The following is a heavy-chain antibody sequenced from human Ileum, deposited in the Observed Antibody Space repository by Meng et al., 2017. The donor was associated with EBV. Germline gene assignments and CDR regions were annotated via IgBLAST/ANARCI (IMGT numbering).Heavy chain of an antibody. D-gene: IGHD1-26*01. CDR3: ARGRSMAFDL. CDR2: IYQSGTT. V-gene: IGHV4-30-2*01. J-gene: IGHJ2*01. CDR1: GGPFCTGPYS. Sequence: QPQLQKSGSGLVQPSQTLSLTCSVSGGPFCTGPYSCSWIRQAPGKGLEWIGNIYQSGTTFYNPSLRGRVTISLDKSENQFSLNLASVTAADTAVYFCARGRSMAFDLWGRGTLVTVSS.